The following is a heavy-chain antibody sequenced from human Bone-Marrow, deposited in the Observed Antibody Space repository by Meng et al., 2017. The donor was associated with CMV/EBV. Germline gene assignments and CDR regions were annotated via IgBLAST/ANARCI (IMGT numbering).Heavy chain of an antibody. CDR3: ARVLPPGNWFDP. CDR2: IYYSGST. CDR1: GGSISSSSYY. D-gene: IGHD3-10*01. Sequence: QLQLQESGPGLVKPSETLSLTWTVSGGSISSSSYYWGWIRQPPGKGLEWIGSIYYSGSTYYNPSLKSRVTISVDTSKNQFSLKLSSVTAADTAEYYCARVLPPGNWFDPWGQGTLVTVSS. V-gene: IGHV4-39*07. J-gene: IGHJ5*02.